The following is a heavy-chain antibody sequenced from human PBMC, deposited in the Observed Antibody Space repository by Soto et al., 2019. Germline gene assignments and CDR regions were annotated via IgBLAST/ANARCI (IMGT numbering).Heavy chain of an antibody. CDR1: GFTFSSYA. D-gene: IGHD3-22*01. V-gene: IGHV3-23*01. CDR2: ISNSGGT. CDR3: AKGHSSGYYCNDF. J-gene: IGHJ4*02. Sequence: GGSLRLSCAASGFTFSSYALSWVRQAPGEGLEWVSAISNSGGTYYADSVKGRFTISRDNSKSTLYLQMNSLRAEDMAVYYCAKGHSSGYYCNDFWGQGTLVTVS.